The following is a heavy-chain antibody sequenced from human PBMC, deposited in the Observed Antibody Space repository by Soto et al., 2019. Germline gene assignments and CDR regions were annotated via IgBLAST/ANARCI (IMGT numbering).Heavy chain of an antibody. CDR1: GYSISSSNW. CDR2: IYYSGTT. Sequence: PSETLSLTCAVSGYSISSSNWWGWIRQPPGKGLEWIGYIYYSGTTYYNPSLKSRVTISVDTSKNQFSLKLSSVTAADTAVYYCARHDFGVVHNWFDPWGQGTLVTVSS. V-gene: IGHV4-28*01. J-gene: IGHJ5*02. CDR3: ARHDFGVVHNWFDP. D-gene: IGHD3-3*01.